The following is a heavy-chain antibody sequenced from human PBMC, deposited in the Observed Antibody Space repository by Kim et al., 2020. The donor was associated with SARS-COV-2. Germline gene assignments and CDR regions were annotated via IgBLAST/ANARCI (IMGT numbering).Heavy chain of an antibody. D-gene: IGHD4-17*01. CDR2: IYYSGST. CDR1: GGSISSSSYY. V-gene: IGHV4-39*01. J-gene: IGHJ4*02. CDR3: ARRPAYGDHFDY. Sequence: SETLSLTCTVSGGSISSSSYYWGWIRQPPGKGLEWIGSIYYSGSTYYNPSLKSRVTISVDTSKNQFSLKLSSVTAADTAVYYCARRPAYGDHFDYWGQGTLVTVSS.